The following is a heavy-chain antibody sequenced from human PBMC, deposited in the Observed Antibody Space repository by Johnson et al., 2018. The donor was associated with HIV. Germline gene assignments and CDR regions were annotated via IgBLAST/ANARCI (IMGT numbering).Heavy chain of an antibody. CDR1: GFTFSTYA. V-gene: IGHV3-30*04. J-gene: IGHJ3*02. CDR3: ARGGYCRGGSCYPYDAFDI. D-gene: IGHD2-15*01. CDR2: IWYDGSNK. Sequence: QVQLVESGGGVVQPGRSLRLSCAASGFTFSTYALHWVRQAPGKGLEWVAVIWYDGSNKYYADSVKGRFTISRDNAKNSLYLQMNSLRAEDTALYYCARGGYCRGGSCYPYDAFDIWGQGTMVNVSS.